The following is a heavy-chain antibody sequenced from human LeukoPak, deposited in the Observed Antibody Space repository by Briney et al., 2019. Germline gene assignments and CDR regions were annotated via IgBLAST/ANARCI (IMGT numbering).Heavy chain of an antibody. CDR3: AKDTAALVVVTPDY. CDR2: ISSSSSYI. CDR1: GFTFSSYS. Sequence: GGSLRLSCAASGFTFSSYSMNWVRQAPGKGLEWVSSISSSSSYIYYADSVKGRFTISRDNAKNSLYLQMNSLRAEDTAVYYCAKDTAALVVVTPDYWGQGTLVTVSS. J-gene: IGHJ4*02. D-gene: IGHD3-22*01. V-gene: IGHV3-21*01.